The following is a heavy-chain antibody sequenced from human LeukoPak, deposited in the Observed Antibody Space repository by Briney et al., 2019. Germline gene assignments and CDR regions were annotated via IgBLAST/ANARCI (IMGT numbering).Heavy chain of an antibody. CDR1: GGTFSSYA. J-gene: IGHJ3*02. CDR3: ARDRPRCTGCYLVNPHAFDI. D-gene: IGHD2-2*01. V-gene: IGHV1-69*13. CDR2: IIPIFGTA. Sequence: SVKVSCKASGGTFSSYAISWVRQAPGQGLEWMGGIIPIFGTANYAQKFQGRVTITADESTSTAYMELSSLRSEDTAVYYCARDRPRCTGCYLVNPHAFDIWGQGTMVTVSS.